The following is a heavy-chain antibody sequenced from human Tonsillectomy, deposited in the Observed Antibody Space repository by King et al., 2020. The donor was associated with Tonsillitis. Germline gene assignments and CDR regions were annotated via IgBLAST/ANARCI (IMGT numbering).Heavy chain of an antibody. CDR3: ARGGEAIRHYYYYMDV. V-gene: IGHV3-53*04. D-gene: IGHD2-21*01. CDR1: GFNVSSNY. J-gene: IGHJ6*03. CDR2: IYSNGAT. Sequence: VQLVESGGDLVQPGGSLSLSCAASGFNVSSNYMSWVRQAPGKGLEWVSIIYSNGATYYADSVKGRFTISGHNSENTLYLQMNSLRPEDTAVYFCARGGEAIRHYYYYMDVGGKGTTVTVSS.